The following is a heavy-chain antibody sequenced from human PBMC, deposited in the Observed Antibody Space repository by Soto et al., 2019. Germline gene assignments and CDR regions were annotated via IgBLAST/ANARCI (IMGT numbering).Heavy chain of an antibody. Sequence: SVKVSCKASGGTFSSYAISWVRQAPGQGLEWMGGIIRIFGTANYAQKFQGRVTITADESTSTAYMELSSLRSEDTAVYYCARKDYYDSSGSSLIYGMDVWGQGTTVTVSS. CDR3: ARKDYYDSSGSSLIYGMDV. V-gene: IGHV1-69*13. CDR1: GGTFSSYA. D-gene: IGHD3-22*01. J-gene: IGHJ6*02. CDR2: IIRIFGTA.